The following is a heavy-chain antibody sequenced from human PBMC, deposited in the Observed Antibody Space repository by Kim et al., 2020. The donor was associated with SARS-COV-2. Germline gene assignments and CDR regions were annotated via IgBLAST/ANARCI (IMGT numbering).Heavy chain of an antibody. CDR2: ISYDGSNK. D-gene: IGHD3-22*01. Sequence: GGSLRLSCAASGFTFSSYAMHWVRQAPGKGLEWVAVISYDGSNKYYADSVKGRFTISRDNSKNTLYLQMNSLRAEDTAVYYCARDTGDSSGYYADYWGQG. J-gene: IGHJ4*02. CDR1: GFTFSSYA. CDR3: ARDTGDSSGYYADY. V-gene: IGHV3-30-3*01.